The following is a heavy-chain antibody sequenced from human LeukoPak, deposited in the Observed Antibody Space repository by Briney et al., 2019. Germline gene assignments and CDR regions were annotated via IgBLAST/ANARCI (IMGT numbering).Heavy chain of an antibody. CDR1: GFTFSSYA. CDR3: ARKAGYYYGSGDY. CDR2: IGGSGAST. Sequence: GGTLRLSCAASGFTFSSYAMSWVRQAPGKGLEWVSTIGGSGASTYYADSVKGRFTISRDNSKNTLYLQMNSLRVEDTAVYYCARKAGYYYGSGDYWGQGTLVTVSS. D-gene: IGHD3-10*01. J-gene: IGHJ4*02. V-gene: IGHV3-23*01.